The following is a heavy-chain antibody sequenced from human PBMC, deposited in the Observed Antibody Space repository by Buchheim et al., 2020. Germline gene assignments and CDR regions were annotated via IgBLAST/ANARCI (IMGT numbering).Heavy chain of an antibody. V-gene: IGHV3-23*04. CDR3: AKLDRRTRTDRITMIVVATDAFDI. CDR2: ISGSGGST. D-gene: IGHD3-22*01. Sequence: EVQLVESGGGLVQPGGSLRLSCAASGFTFSSYAMSWVRQAPGKGLEWVSAISGSGGSTYYADSVKGRFTISRDNSKNKLYLQMNSLRAEDTAVYYCAKLDRRTRTDRITMIVVATDAFDIWGQGT. J-gene: IGHJ3*02. CDR1: GFTFSSYA.